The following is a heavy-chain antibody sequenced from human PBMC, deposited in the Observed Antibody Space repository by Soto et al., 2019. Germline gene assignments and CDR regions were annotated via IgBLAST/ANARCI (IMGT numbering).Heavy chain of an antibody. V-gene: IGHV4-59*06. Sequence: PSETRSLTCNFSVGSTYTYYWRWIRQHPGKGLEWIVYIYYSGSTYYNPSLKSRVTISVDTSKNQFSLKLSSVTSADTAVYYCARDRRYGREAVWGQGTMVTVSS. D-gene: IGHD3-22*01. CDR2: IYYSGST. J-gene: IGHJ3*01. CDR1: VGSTYTYY. CDR3: ARDRRYGREAV.